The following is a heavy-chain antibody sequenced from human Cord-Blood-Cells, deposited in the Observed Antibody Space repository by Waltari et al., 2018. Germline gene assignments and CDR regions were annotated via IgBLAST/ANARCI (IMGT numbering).Heavy chain of an antibody. CDR1: GFSLSTSGVG. J-gene: IGHJ3*02. CDR2: IYWDDDK. Sequence: QITLKESGPTLVKPTQTLTLTCTFSGFSLSTSGVGVGWIRQPPGKALGWLALIYWDDDKRYSPSLKSRLTITKDTSKNQVVLTMTNMDPVDTATYYCAHMSPIYIVATINHAFDIWGQGTMVTVSS. V-gene: IGHV2-5*02. D-gene: IGHD5-12*01. CDR3: AHMSPIYIVATINHAFDI.